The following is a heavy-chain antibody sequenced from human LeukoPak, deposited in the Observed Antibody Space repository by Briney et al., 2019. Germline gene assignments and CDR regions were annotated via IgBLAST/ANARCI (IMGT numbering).Heavy chain of an antibody. Sequence: PGGSLRLSCAASGFTFSSYTMIWVRQAPGKGLEWVSYISSSSSTIYYADSVKGRFTISRDNAKNSLYLQMNSLRDEDTAVYYCARGPRIAKNYYYYGMAVWGQGTTVTVSS. V-gene: IGHV3-48*02. J-gene: IGHJ6*02. CDR1: GFTFSSYT. D-gene: IGHD3-16*02. CDR3: ARGPRIAKNYYYYGMAV. CDR2: ISSSSSTI.